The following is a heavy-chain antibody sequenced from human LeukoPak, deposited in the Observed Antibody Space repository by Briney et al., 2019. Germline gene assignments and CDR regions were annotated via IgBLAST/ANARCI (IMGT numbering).Heavy chain of an antibody. D-gene: IGHD3-10*01. Sequence: PGGSLRLSCAASGFTLSSFGMHWVRQAPGKGLEWMTVISYDGSVIYNADSVKGRFTISRDNSKNTLYLQMDSLRADDTAVYYCAKERSFGPRGFDYWGQGTLVTVSS. V-gene: IGHV3-30*18. CDR3: AKERSFGPRGFDY. CDR1: GFTLSSFG. J-gene: IGHJ4*02. CDR2: ISYDGSVI.